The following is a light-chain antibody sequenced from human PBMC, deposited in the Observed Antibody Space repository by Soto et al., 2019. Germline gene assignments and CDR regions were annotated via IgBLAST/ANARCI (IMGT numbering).Light chain of an antibody. CDR1: QDISTS. V-gene: IGKV1-39*01. J-gene: IGKJ4*01. Sequence: IQMTQSPPSLSAAIGDTVTITCKASQDISTSLNWYRQKQGKTPEVLLWRASRLPRGVPSRVSGSGSGTESALTTTRMHPEYLATYYGQQFYTPLTFGGGTTVDLK. CDR2: RAS. CDR3: QQFYTPLT.